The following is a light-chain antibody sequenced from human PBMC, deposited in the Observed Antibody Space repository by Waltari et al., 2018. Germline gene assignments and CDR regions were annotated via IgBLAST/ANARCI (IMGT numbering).Light chain of an antibody. V-gene: IGLV5-39*01. CDR1: SGINVGTYR. CDR3: AIWYTTAWV. J-gene: IGLJ3*02. Sequence: QPVLTQPTSLSASPGASARFTCTLRSGINVGTYRIYWYQQKPGSPPRYLLRYKADSDKRQGFGVPRRFSGSKDASTNAGLLIISGLQSEDEADYYCAIWYTTAWVFGGGTKLTVL. CDR2: YKADSDK.